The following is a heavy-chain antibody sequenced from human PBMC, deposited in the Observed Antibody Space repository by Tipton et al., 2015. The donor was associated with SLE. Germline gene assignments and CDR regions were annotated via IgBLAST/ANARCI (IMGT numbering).Heavy chain of an antibody. CDR1: GYTFTSYY. CDR2: INPSGGST. J-gene: IGHJ3*02. CDR3: ASIAAAGGEAFDI. V-gene: IGHV1-46*01. D-gene: IGHD6-13*01. Sequence: QLVQSGAGVKKPGASVKVSCKASGYTFTSYYMHWGRQPPGQGLEWMGIINPSGGSTSYAQKFQGRVTMTRDTSTSTVYMELSSLRSEDTAVYYCASIAAAGGEAFDIWGQGTMVTVSS.